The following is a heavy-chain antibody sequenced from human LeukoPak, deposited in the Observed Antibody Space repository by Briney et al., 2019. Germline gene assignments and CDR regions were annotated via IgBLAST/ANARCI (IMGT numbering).Heavy chain of an antibody. D-gene: IGHD4-11*01. V-gene: IGHV3-33*01. CDR1: GFTFSRFG. J-gene: IGHJ3*02. CDR3: TRDSGQYADAFEI. Sequence: GGSLRLSCAASGFTFSRFGMHWVRQAPGKGLEWVAVIWYDGTYTNYADPVKGRFTISRDNSEKTFYLHMNSLRVEDTAIYYCTRDSGQYADAFEIWGQGTMVTVSS. CDR2: IWYDGTYT.